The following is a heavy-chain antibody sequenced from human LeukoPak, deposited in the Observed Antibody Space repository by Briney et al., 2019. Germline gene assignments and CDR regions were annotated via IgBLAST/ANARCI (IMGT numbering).Heavy chain of an antibody. CDR3: ARDILGYCTGSSCRGSDY. D-gene: IGHD2-15*01. CDR2: IKQDGSGK. V-gene: IGHV3-7*01. CDR1: GLTFSRYW. J-gene: IGHJ4*02. Sequence: GGSLRLSCAASGLTFSRYWMSWVRQAPGKGLEWVANIKQDGSGKYYVDSVKGRFTISRDNAKNSLYLQMNSLRAEDTAVYYCARDILGYCTGSSCRGSDYWGQGTLVTVAS.